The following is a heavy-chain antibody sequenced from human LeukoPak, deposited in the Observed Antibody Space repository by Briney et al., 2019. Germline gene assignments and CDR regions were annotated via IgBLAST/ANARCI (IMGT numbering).Heavy chain of an antibody. V-gene: IGHV3-74*01. Sequence: GGSLRLYCSASGITFGTDAMHWVRQVPRKGLQWVSRINADGRATAYADSVKGRYVISRDNAKNMLYLHLNSLRPEDTAVYYCVHGAPFDSWGQGTLVTVSS. CDR3: VHGAPFDS. CDR1: GITFGTDA. J-gene: IGHJ4*02. CDR2: INADGRAT. D-gene: IGHD3-10*01.